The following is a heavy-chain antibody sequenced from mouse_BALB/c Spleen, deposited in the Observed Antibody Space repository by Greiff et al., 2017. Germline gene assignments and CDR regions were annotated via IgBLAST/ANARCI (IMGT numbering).Heavy chain of an antibody. D-gene: IGHD2-4*01. CDR1: GYSFTGYY. CDR3: ARSGDYVAWFAY. Sequence: EVQLVESGPELVKPGASVKISCKASGYSFTGYYMHWVKQSHVKSLEWIGRINPYNGATSYNQNFKDKASLTVDKSSSTAYMELHSLTSEDSAVYYCARSGDYVAWFAYWGQGTLVTVSA. CDR2: INPYNGAT. J-gene: IGHJ3*01. V-gene: IGHV1-31*01.